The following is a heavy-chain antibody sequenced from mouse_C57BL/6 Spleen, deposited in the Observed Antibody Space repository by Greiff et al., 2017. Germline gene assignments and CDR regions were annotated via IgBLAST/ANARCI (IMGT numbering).Heavy chain of an antibody. CDR1: GYSFTGYY. Sequence: VQLQQSGPELVKPGASVKISCKASGYSFTGYYMNWVKQSPEKSLEWIGKINPSTGGTTYNQKFKAKATLTVDKSSSTAYMQLKSLTSEDSAVYYCARGLSAMDYWGQGTSVTVSS. V-gene: IGHV1-42*01. J-gene: IGHJ4*01. D-gene: IGHD3-2*02. CDR2: INPSTGGT. CDR3: ARGLSAMDY.